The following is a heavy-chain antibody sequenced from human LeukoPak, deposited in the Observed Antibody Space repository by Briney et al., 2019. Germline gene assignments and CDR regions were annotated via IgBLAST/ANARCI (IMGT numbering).Heavy chain of an antibody. CDR2: IKQDRSEK. D-gene: IGHD3-3*01. J-gene: IGHJ4*02. Sequence: GGSLRLSCAASGFIFSSYAMSWVRQAPGKGLELVANIKQDRSEKYYVDSVKGRFTISRDNAKNSLYLQMNSLRAEDTAVYYCARLREIPVFGVVTKSTSYFDYWGQGTLVTVSS. CDR3: ARLREIPVFGVVTKSTSYFDY. CDR1: GFIFSSYA. V-gene: IGHV3-7*01.